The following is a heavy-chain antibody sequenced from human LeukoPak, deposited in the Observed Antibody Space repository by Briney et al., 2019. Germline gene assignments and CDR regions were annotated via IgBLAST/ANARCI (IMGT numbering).Heavy chain of an antibody. D-gene: IGHD4-23*01. V-gene: IGHV3-23*01. Sequence: GGSLRLSCAASGFTFSSYAMSWVRQAPGKGLEWVSAISGSGGSTYYADSVKGRFTISRDNSKNTLYLQMNSLRAEDTAVYYCAKDLHYGGKGSVYYFDYWGQGTLVTVSS. CDR1: GFTFSSYA. CDR3: AKDLHYGGKGSVYYFDY. J-gene: IGHJ4*02. CDR2: ISGSGGST.